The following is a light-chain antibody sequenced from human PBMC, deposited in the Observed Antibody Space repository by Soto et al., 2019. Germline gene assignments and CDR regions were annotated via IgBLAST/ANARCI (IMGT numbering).Light chain of an antibody. J-gene: IGLJ3*02. CDR2: DNN. CDR3: ATWDSSLSAGV. CDR1: SSNIGKNY. Sequence: QSVLTQPPSVSAAPGQKVSISCSGSSSNIGKNYVSWYQQLPGTAPKLLIYDNNKRPSGIPDRFSGSKSGTSATLGITGLQTGDEADYYCATWDSSLSAGVFGGGTKLTGL. V-gene: IGLV1-51*01.